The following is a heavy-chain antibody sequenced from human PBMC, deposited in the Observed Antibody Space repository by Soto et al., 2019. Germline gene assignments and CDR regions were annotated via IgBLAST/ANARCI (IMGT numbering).Heavy chain of an antibody. V-gene: IGHV1-18*01. J-gene: IGHJ4*02. D-gene: IGHD2-15*01. Sequence: QVQLVQSGAEVKKPGASVKVSCKASGYTFTTYGISWVRQAPGQGLEWMGWISAYNGNTNYAQKLQGRVTMTTDTYTSTASMELRSLRSADTAVYYCASDHGYCSGGTCYPRYWGQGTLVTVSS. CDR2: ISAYNGNT. CDR3: ASDHGYCSGGTCYPRY. CDR1: GYTFTTYG.